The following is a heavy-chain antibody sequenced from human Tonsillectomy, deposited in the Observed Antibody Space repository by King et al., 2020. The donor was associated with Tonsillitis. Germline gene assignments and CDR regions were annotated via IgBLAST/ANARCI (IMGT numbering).Heavy chain of an antibody. CDR1: GFTFSSYA. V-gene: IGHV3-23*04. CDR2: ISGSGGST. CDR3: AKDRVWDYSGSYLLGY. J-gene: IGHJ4*02. D-gene: IGHD1-26*01. Sequence: VQLVESGGGLVQPGGSLRLSCAASGFTFSSYAMSWVRQAPGKGLEWVSAISGSGGSTYYADSVKGRFTISRDNSKNTLYLQMNSLRAEDTAVYYCAKDRVWDYSGSYLLGYWGQGTLVTVSS.